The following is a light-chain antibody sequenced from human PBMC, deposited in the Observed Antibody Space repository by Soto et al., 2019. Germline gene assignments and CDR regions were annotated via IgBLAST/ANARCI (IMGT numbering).Light chain of an antibody. V-gene: IGLV2-8*01. J-gene: IGLJ1*01. CDR1: TSDVGGYKY. CDR3: ISYAGSNTYV. CDR2: EVN. Sequence: QSVLTQPPSASGSPGQSVTISCTGTTSDVGGYKYVSWHQQRPGRAPRLILYEVNKRPAGVPDRFSGSKSGNTASLTVSGLQADDEADYYCISYAGSNTYVFGTGTQV.